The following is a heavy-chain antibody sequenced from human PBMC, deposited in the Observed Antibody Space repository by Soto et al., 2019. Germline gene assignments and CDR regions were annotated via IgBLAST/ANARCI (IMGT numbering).Heavy chain of an antibody. CDR1: GYTFTSYY. V-gene: IGHV1-46*01. Sequence: QVQLVQSGAEVKKPGASVKVSCKASGYTFTSYYMHWVRQAPGQGLEWMGIINPSGGSTSYAQKFQGRVTMTRDTSKSTVYMELSSLRSEDTAVYYCARLSGYCISTSCYEDYYYGMDVWGQGTTVTVSS. CDR2: INPSGGST. J-gene: IGHJ6*02. CDR3: ARLSGYCISTSCYEDYYYGMDV. D-gene: IGHD2-2*01.